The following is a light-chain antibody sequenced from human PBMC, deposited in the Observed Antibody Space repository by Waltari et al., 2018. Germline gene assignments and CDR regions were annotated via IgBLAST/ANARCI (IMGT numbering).Light chain of an antibody. Sequence: QGVLTQPPSASATPGQRVTISCSGSASNIAVNYVYWYQHVPGRAPKLLIFSNSQRPSGVPDRFSGSKSGTSASLAITGLRSEDDAYYYCAAWDDALSGSLVFGGGTKLTVL. J-gene: IGLJ2*01. CDR2: SNS. V-gene: IGLV1-47*01. CDR3: AAWDDALSGSLV. CDR1: ASNIAVNY.